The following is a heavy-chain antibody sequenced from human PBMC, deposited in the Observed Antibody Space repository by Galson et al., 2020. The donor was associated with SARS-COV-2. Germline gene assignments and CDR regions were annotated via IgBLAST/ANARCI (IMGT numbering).Heavy chain of an antibody. CDR2: VNHSGST. D-gene: IGHD6-13*01. V-gene: IGHV4-34*01. J-gene: IGHJ4*02. CDR1: GGSFSTYT. Sequence: SQASETLSLTCAVYGGSFSTYTWSWIRQAPGKGPEWIGDVNHSGSTNYNASLKSRVTISVDTSKNQFSLRLTSVTAADTAVYFCARVRSPWYYFDYWGQGTLVTVSS. CDR3: ARVRSPWYYFDY.